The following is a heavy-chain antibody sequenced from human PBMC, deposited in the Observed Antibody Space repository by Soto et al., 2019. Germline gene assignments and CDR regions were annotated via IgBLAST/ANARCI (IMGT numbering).Heavy chain of an antibody. CDR2: ISAYNGNT. CDR3: ARIRYYDFWSGYSTYNWFDP. D-gene: IGHD3-3*01. J-gene: IGHJ5*02. CDR1: GYTFTSYG. Sequence: QVQLVQSGAEVKKPGASVKVSCKASGYTFTSYGISWVRQAPGQGLEWMGWISAYNGNTNYAQKLQGRVTMTTDTSTSPAYMELRSLRSDDTAVYYCARIRYYDFWSGYSTYNWFDPWGQGTLVTVSS. V-gene: IGHV1-18*01.